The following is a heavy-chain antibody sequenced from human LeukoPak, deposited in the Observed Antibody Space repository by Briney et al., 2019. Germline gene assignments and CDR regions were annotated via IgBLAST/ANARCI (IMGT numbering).Heavy chain of an antibody. D-gene: IGHD1-26*01. CDR3: ARDPSNSGNYYVLDY. CDR2: ISDDGSNK. CDR1: GFTFSSFA. J-gene: IGHJ4*02. V-gene: IGHV3-30*04. Sequence: GRSLRLSCAASGFTFSSFAMHWVRQAPGKGLEWVAVISDDGSNKYYGDSVKGRFTISRDNSKNTLYLQMNSLRAEDTAVYYCARDPSNSGNYYVLDYWGQGTLVPVSS.